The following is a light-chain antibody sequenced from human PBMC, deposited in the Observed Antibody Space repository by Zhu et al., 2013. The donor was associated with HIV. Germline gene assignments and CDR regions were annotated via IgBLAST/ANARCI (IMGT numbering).Light chain of an antibody. CDR1: QSVASN. CDR2: GAS. J-gene: IGKJ4*01. CDR3: QQYGRPPRLT. V-gene: IGKV3-20*01. Sequence: EIVLTQSPVTLSVSPGERVILSCRASQSVASNLAWYQQRPGQAPRLLIYGASSRATGIPDRFSGSGSGTDFTLTISRLEPEDFALYYCQQYGRPPRLTFGGGTKVEIK.